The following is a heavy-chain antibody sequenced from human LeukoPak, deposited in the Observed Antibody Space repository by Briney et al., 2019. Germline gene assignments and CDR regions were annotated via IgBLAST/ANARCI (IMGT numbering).Heavy chain of an antibody. J-gene: IGHJ4*02. V-gene: IGHV4-34*01. Sequence: SETLSLTCAIYGGSFSGYYWSWIRQPPGKGLEWIGEINHSGSTNYNPSLKSRVSISVDTSKNQFSLKLNSVTAADTAVYYCARGSWGLPDYWGQGTLGTVSS. D-gene: IGHD6-13*01. CDR3: ARGSWGLPDY. CDR2: INHSGST. CDR1: GGSFSGYY.